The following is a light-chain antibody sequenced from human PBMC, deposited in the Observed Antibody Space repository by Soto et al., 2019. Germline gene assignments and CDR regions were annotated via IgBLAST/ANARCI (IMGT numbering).Light chain of an antibody. CDR2: SAS. CDR3: QQYYGSPIT. V-gene: IGKV4-1*01. Sequence: DIVMTQSPHSLTVSLGERATINCKSSQSLLSSSNNLNYLAWFQQKPGQAPKLLISSASTRYSGVPDRFSGSGSGTDFTLTISSLQAEDVAVYYCQQYYGSPITFGPGTKLEIK. J-gene: IGKJ3*01. CDR1: QSLLSSSNNLNY.